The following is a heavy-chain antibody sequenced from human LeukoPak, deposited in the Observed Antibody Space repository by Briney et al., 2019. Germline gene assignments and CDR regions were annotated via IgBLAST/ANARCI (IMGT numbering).Heavy chain of an antibody. V-gene: IGHV3-48*03. Sequence: GGSLRLSCEVSGFNFKSYEMNWVRQAPGKGLGWLSYITGSGSTIYYADSVKGRFTLSRDNAKSSVYLQMNSLRVDDTAVYYCARGYNTMWYSARMGVWGKGTTVTVSS. CDR1: GFNFKSYE. J-gene: IGHJ6*03. CDR2: ITGSGSTI. D-gene: IGHD5-12*01. CDR3: ARGYNTMWYSARMGV.